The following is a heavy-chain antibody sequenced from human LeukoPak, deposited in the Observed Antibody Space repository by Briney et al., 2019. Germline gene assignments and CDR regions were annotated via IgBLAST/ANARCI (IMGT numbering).Heavy chain of an antibody. D-gene: IGHD6-13*01. J-gene: IGHJ6*02. Sequence: SQTLSLTCAVYGGSFSGYYWSWIRQPPGKGLEWIGEINHSGSTNYNPSLKSRVTISVDTSKNQFSLKLSSVTAADTAVYYCARGPFTYIAAAGNYYYYGMDVWGQGTTVTVSS. V-gene: IGHV4-34*01. CDR2: INHSGST. CDR3: ARGPFTYIAAAGNYYYYGMDV. CDR1: GGSFSGYY.